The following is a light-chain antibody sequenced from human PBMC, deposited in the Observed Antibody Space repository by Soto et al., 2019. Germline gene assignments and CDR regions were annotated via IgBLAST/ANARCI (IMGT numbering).Light chain of an antibody. V-gene: IGLV4-69*01. J-gene: IGLJ2*01. CDR2: LNSDGRH. Sequence: QPVLTQSPSASASLGAPVKLTCTLSSGHRTYAIAWHQQQPEKGPRYLMNLNSDGRHTKGDGIPDRFSGSSSGTERYLTISSLQSEDEADYYCQTWGTGLLVFGGGTKLTVL. CDR1: SGHRTYA. CDR3: QTWGTGLLV.